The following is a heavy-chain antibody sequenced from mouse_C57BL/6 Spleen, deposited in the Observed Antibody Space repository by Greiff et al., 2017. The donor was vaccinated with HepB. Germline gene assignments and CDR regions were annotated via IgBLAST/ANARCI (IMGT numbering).Heavy chain of an antibody. J-gene: IGHJ4*01. V-gene: IGHV1-62-2*01. CDR1: GYTFTEYT. CDR2: FYPGSGSI. D-gene: IGHD2-2*01. CDR3: ARHDEDTMVTTGRAMDY. Sequence: QVHVKQSGAELVKPGASVKLSCKASGYTFTEYTIHWVKQRSGQGLEWIGWFYPGSGSIKYNEKFKDKATLTADKSSSTVYMELSILTSEDSAVYFCARHDEDTMVTTGRAMDYWGQGTSVTVSS.